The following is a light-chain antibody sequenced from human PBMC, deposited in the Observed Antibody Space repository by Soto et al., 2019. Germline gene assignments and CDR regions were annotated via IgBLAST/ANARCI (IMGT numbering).Light chain of an antibody. J-gene: IGKJ4*01. V-gene: IGKV3-20*01. CDR2: GAS. Sequence: VLTQSPGTLSLSPGERATLSCRAIQSVSGDYLAWYQQKPGQAPRLLIYGASRRAAGISDRFSGSGSGADFTLTISRLEPEDFAVYYCQQFGSSPHTFGGGTKVDI. CDR1: QSVSGDY. CDR3: QQFGSSPHT.